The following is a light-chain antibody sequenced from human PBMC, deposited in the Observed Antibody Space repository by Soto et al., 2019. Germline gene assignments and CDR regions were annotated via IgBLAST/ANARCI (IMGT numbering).Light chain of an antibody. J-gene: IGLJ1*01. CDR2: DNN. V-gene: IGLV1-51*01. CDR1: SSNIGNNY. CDR3: GTWDSSLSAYV. Sequence: QPVLTQPPSVSAAPGQTVTISCSGSSSNIGNNYVSWYQQLPGTAPKLLIYDNNKRPSGIPDRFSGSKSGTSATLGITGLQTGDEADYYCGTWDSSLSAYVFGTGT.